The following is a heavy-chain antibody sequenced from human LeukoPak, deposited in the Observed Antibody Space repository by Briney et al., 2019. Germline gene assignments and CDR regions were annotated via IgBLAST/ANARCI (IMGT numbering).Heavy chain of an antibody. D-gene: IGHD2-2*01. J-gene: IGHJ4*02. CDR1: GLTFTDFW. Sequence: GGSLRLSCAASGLTFTDFWMNWVRLAPGRGLEWLANIKPDGSERYYVDSVKGRFAISRDNDKNEVYLEMNSMRAEDTGVYYCSGRDSSRSPRAYWGQGTLVSVSS. CDR2: IKPDGSER. V-gene: IGHV3-7*03. CDR3: SGRDSSRSPRAY.